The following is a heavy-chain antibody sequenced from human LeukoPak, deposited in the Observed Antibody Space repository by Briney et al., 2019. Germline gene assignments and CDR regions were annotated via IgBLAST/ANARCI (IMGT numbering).Heavy chain of an antibody. V-gene: IGHV5-51*01. J-gene: IGHJ4*02. CDR2: IYSGVSDT. CDR1: GYSFTSYW. CDR3: ARLGAYSGSYFVDY. Sequence: GESLKISCKGSGYSFTSYWIGWVRQMAGKGVEWMGIIYSGVSDTRYSPSFQGQVTISADKSISTAYLQWSSLKASDTAMYHCARLGAYSGSYFVDYWGQGTLVTVSS. D-gene: IGHD1-26*01.